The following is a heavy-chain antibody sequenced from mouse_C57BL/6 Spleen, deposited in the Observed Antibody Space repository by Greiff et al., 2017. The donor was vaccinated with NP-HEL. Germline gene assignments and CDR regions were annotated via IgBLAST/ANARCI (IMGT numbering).Heavy chain of an antibody. CDR2: IYPGSGNT. Sequence: QVTLKESGAELVRPGASVKLSCKASGYTFTDYYINWVKQRPGQGLEWIARIYPGSGNTYYNEKFKGKATLTAEKSSSTAYMQLSSLTSEDSAVYCCARRNYGSSYWYFDVWGTGTTVTVSS. D-gene: IGHD1-1*01. J-gene: IGHJ1*03. CDR1: GYTFTDYY. V-gene: IGHV1-76*01. CDR3: ARRNYGSSYWYFDV.